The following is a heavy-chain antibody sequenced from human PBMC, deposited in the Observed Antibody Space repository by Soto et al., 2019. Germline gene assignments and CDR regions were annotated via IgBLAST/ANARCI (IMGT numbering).Heavy chain of an antibody. V-gene: IGHV4-31*03. CDR3: ARVCGSCPFDY. D-gene: IGHD1-26*01. J-gene: IGHJ4*02. CDR2: IYYSGST. CDR1: GGSISSGGYC. Sequence: SETLSLTCTVSGGSISSGGYCWSWIRQHPGKGLEWIGYIYYSGSTYYNPSLKSRVTISVDTSKNQFSLKLSSVTAADTAVYYCARVCGSCPFDYWGQGTLVTVSS.